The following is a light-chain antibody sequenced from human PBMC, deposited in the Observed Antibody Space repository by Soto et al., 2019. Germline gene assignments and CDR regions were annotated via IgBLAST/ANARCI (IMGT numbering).Light chain of an antibody. J-gene: IGKJ2*01. CDR3: QQSYSTPLT. V-gene: IGKV1-39*01. CDR2: AAS. Sequence: DIQMTQSPSSLSASVGDRVTITCRASQSISSYLNCYQQKPGKAPKLLIYAASSLQSRVPSRFSVSGSGTDFTLTISSLQTEDFANYHCQQSYSTPLTFGQRNNMGIK. CDR1: QSISSY.